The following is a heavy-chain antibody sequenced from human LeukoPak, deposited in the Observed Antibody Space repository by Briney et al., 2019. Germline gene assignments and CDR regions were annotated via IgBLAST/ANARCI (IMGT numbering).Heavy chain of an antibody. Sequence: LPGGTLRLSCAASGFTFSSYEMNWVRQAPGKGLEWVSYISSSGSTIYYADSVKGRFTISRDNAKNSLYLQMNSLRAEDTAVYYCARGVYYGARDYWGQGTLVTVS. CDR1: GFTFSSYE. V-gene: IGHV3-48*03. CDR3: ARGVYYGARDY. CDR2: ISSSGSTI. D-gene: IGHD4/OR15-4a*01. J-gene: IGHJ4*02.